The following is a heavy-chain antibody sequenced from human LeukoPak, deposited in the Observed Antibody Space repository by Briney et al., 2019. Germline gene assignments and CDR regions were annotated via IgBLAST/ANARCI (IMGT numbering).Heavy chain of an antibody. Sequence: PGGSLRLSCAASGFTFSSYAMSWVRQAPGKGLEWVSAISGSGGSTYYADSVKGRFTISRDNSKNTLYLQMNSLKTEDTAVYYCTTDKTGIAAAADWYFDLWGRGTLVTVSS. CDR2: ISGSGGST. CDR1: GFTFSSYA. D-gene: IGHD6-13*01. J-gene: IGHJ2*01. V-gene: IGHV3-23*01. CDR3: TTDKTGIAAAADWYFDL.